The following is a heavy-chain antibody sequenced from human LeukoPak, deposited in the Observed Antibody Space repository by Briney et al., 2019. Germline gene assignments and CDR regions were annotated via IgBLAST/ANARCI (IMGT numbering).Heavy chain of an antibody. Sequence: PGGSLSLSCAASGFTFDDYAMRWVRQAPGKGLEWVSSISWNRGSIGYADSVKGRFIISRDNDKNSLHLQMNSLRAEDTALYYCAKVLNRRAIVTGVNFDYWGQGTLVTVSS. CDR2: ISWNRGSI. CDR3: AKVLNRRAIVTGVNFDY. CDR1: GFTFDDYA. D-gene: IGHD5-18*01. J-gene: IGHJ4*02. V-gene: IGHV3-9*01.